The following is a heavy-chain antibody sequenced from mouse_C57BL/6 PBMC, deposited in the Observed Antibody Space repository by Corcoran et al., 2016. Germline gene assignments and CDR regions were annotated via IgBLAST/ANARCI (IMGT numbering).Heavy chain of an antibody. CDR2: INPNNGGT. CDR1: GYTFTDYN. CDR3: ARREGVLLRNFDY. V-gene: IGHV1-18*01. D-gene: IGHD1-1*01. Sequence: EVQLQQSGPELVKPGASVKIPCKASGYTFTDYNMAWVKQSHGKSLEWIGDINPNNGGTIYNQKFKGKATLTVDKSSSTAYMELRSLTSEDTAVYYCARREGVLLRNFDYWGQGTTLTVSS. J-gene: IGHJ2*01.